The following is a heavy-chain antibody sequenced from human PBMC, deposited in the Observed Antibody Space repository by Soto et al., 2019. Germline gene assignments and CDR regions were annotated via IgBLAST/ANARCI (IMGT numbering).Heavy chain of an antibody. D-gene: IGHD6-13*01. J-gene: IGHJ6*02. Sequence: ASVKVSCKASGYTFTGYYMHWVRQAPGQGLEWMGWINPNSGGTNYAQKFQGWVTMTRDTSISTAYMELSRLRSDDTAVYYCARDGSSSWYVYYYYGMDVWGQGTTVTVS. CDR1: GYTFTGYY. CDR3: ARDGSSSWYVYYYYGMDV. V-gene: IGHV1-2*04. CDR2: INPNSGGT.